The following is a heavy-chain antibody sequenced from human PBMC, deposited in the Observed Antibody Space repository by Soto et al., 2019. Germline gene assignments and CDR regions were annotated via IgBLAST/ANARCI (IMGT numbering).Heavy chain of an antibody. CDR1: GFTFSSYS. CDR2: ISSSSSYI. V-gene: IGHV3-21*01. Sequence: VQLVESGGGLVKPGGSLRLSCAASGFTFSSYSMNWVRQAPGKGLEWVSSISSSSSYIYYADSVKGRFTISRDNAKNSLYLQMNSLRAEDTAVYYCARDQPFYYYMDVWGKGTTVTVSS. J-gene: IGHJ6*03. CDR3: ARDQPFYYYMDV.